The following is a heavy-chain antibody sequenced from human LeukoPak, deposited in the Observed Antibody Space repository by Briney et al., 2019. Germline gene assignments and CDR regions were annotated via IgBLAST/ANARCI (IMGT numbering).Heavy chain of an antibody. CDR3: ARVRHCSDSSCSGVLDY. V-gene: IGHV3-30*04. J-gene: IGHJ4*02. Sequence: PGGSLRLSCAASGFTFSNYPMHWVRQAPGKGLEWVAVISFDGSNKYYADSVKGRFTISRDTSRNTPNLQMNSLRAEDTAVYYCARVRHCSDSSCSGVLDYWGQGTLVIVSS. CDR2: ISFDGSNK. D-gene: IGHD2-15*01. CDR1: GFTFSNYP.